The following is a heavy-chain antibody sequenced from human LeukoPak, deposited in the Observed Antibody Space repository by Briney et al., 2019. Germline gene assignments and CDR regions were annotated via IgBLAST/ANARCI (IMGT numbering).Heavy chain of an antibody. V-gene: IGHV1-3*03. CDR2: INGGNGKT. CDR1: GYTFTNYA. Sequence: ASVKVSCKASGYTFTNYAIHWVRQAPGQRLEWMGWINGGNGKTKYLEEFQGRVTITRDTSASTAYMELSSLRYEDTAVYYCARDGGYSGNQGYNWLDPWGQGTQVTVSS. CDR3: ARDGGYSGNQGYNWLDP. D-gene: IGHD1-26*01. J-gene: IGHJ5*02.